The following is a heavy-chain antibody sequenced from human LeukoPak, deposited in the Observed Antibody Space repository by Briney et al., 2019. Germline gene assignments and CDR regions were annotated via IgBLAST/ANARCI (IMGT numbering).Heavy chain of an antibody. V-gene: IGHV4-59*02. CDR1: GDSVSGYY. Sequence: SETLSLTCIVSGDSVSGYYWNWIRQPPGKGLEWVGYMYYSGSTNYNPYLKSRVTISVDTSKNQFSLKLSSVTAADTAVYYCARETSLMGYSGGLGFNYWGQGTLVTVSS. CDR2: MYYSGST. D-gene: IGHD6-19*01. CDR3: ARETSLMGYSGGLGFNY. J-gene: IGHJ4*02.